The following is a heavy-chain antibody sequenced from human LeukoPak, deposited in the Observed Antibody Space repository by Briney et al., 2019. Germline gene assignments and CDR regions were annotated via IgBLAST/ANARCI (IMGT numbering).Heavy chain of an antibody. CDR1: GFTFSSYS. V-gene: IGHV3-48*01. D-gene: IGHD2-2*02. J-gene: IGHJ4*02. CDR2: ISSSSSTI. CDR3: ARDGDCSSTSCYTGTIDY. Sequence: GGSLRLSCAASGFTFSSYSMNWVRQAPGKGLEWASYISSSSSTIYYADSVKGRFTISRDNAKNSLYLQMNSLRAEDTAVYYCARDGDCSSTSCYTGTIDYWGQGTLVTVSS.